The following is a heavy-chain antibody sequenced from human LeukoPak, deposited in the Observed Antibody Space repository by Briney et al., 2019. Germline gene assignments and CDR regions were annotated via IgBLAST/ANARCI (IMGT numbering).Heavy chain of an antibody. CDR2: IKQDGSEK. J-gene: IGHJ4*02. CDR1: GFTFSSYW. V-gene: IGHV3-7*01. D-gene: IGHD3-16*01. CDR3: ARWGGQGSY. Sequence: PGGSLRLSCAAPGFTFSSYWMSWVRQAPGKGLEWVANIKQDGSEKYYVDSVKGRFTISRDNAKNSLYLQMNSLRVEDTAIYYCARWGGQGSYWGQGILVTVSS.